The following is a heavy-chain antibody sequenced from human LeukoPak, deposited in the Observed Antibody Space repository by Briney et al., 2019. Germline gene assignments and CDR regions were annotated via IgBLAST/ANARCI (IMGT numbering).Heavy chain of an antibody. CDR2: INPNSGGT. Sequence: ASVKVSCKASGYTFTGYFMHWVRQAPGQGLEWMGWINPNSGGTNYAQKFQGRITMTRDTSISTAYMELSSLRSDDTAVYYCAREVLAKNYGMDVWGQGTTVTVSS. V-gene: IGHV1-2*02. D-gene: IGHD2-8*02. CDR1: GYTFTGYF. CDR3: AREVLAKNYGMDV. J-gene: IGHJ6*02.